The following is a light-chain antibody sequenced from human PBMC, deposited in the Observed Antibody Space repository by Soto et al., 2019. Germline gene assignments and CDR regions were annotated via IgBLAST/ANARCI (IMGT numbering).Light chain of an antibody. CDR2: AAS. Sequence: DIQLTQSPSFLSASVGDRVTITCRAIQGISSYLAWYQQKPGKAPELLIYAASTLQSGVPSRFSGGGSVTEFTLTISSLQSEDFAVYYCQQYEKWPPSITFGQGTRLEIK. CDR3: QQYEKWPPSIT. V-gene: IGKV1-9*01. CDR1: QGISSY. J-gene: IGKJ5*01.